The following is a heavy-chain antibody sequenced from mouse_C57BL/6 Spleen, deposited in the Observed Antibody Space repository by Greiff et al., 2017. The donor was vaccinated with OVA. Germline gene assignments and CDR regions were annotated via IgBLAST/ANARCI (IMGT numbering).Heavy chain of an antibody. V-gene: IGHV1-9*01. Sequence: QVQLQQSGAELMKPGASVKLSCKATGYTFTGYWIEWVKQRPGHGLEWIGEILPGSGSTNYNEKFKGKATFTADTSSNTAYMQLSSLTTEDSAIYYCARGGLYDGYYGLDYYYAMDYWGQGTSVTVSS. J-gene: IGHJ4*01. CDR2: ILPGSGST. CDR3: ARGGLYDGYYGLDYYYAMDY. D-gene: IGHD2-3*01. CDR1: GYTFTGYW.